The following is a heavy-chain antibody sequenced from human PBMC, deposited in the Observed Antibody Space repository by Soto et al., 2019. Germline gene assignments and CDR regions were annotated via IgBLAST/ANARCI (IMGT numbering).Heavy chain of an antibody. J-gene: IGHJ6*03. CDR2: MSGSGGST. V-gene: IGHV3-23*01. CDR3: AKDSSPGVVIINYYYMDV. D-gene: IGHD3-3*01. Sequence: GGSLRLSCAASGFTFSSYTMSWVRQAPGKGLEWVSAMSGSGGSTYYADSVQGRFTISRDNSKNTLYLQMHSLRAEDTAVYYCAKDSSPGVVIINYYYMDVWGKGTTVTVSS. CDR1: GFTFSSYT.